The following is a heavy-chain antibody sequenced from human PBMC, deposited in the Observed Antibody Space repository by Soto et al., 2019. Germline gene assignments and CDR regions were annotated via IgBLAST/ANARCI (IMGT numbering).Heavy chain of an antibody. CDR2: INHLETT. CDR3: ARGGGSDSFDY. V-gene: IGHV4-30-2*01. CDR1: GASITFGGYS. Sequence: SETLSLTCTVSGASITFGGYSWSWIRQTPGKGLEWIGYINHLETTFYNPSFESRLTLSIDRAKNQFSLKLHSMSAADRAVYFCARGGGSDSFDYWGQGILVTISS. D-gene: IGHD1-26*01. J-gene: IGHJ4*02.